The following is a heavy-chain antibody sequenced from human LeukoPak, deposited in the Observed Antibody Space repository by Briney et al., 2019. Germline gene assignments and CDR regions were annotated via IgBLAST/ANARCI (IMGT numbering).Heavy chain of an antibody. CDR1: GITFSSYS. CDR2: ISNSSTYI. CDR3: ARDPEAQYYLDY. V-gene: IGHV3-21*01. Sequence: GGSLRLSCAASGITFSSYSMNWVRQAPGKGLDWVSSISNSSTYIYYADSVKGRFSISRDNAKNSLYLQMNSLRAEDTAVYYCARDPEAQYYLDYWGQGTLVTVSS. J-gene: IGHJ4*02.